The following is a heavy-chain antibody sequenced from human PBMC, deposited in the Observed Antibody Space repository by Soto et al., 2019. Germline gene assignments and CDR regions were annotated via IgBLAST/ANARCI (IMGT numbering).Heavy chain of an antibody. Sequence: QVHLQESGPGLLRPSQTLSLTCTVSGGSITSAGSFWSWIRQHPGKGPEWIAFIGYSGATSYNPSPPSRVTISVDTSKSQFSLNLRSVNAADTAVYYCARGGASSKWFAPWGQGTLVTVSS. D-gene: IGHD2-15*01. CDR3: ARGGASSKWFAP. J-gene: IGHJ5*02. V-gene: IGHV4-31*03. CDR2: IGYSGAT. CDR1: GGSITSAGSF.